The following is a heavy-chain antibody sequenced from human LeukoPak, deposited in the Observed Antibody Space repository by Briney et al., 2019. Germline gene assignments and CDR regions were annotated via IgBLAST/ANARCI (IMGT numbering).Heavy chain of an antibody. Sequence: SETLSLTCTVSGDSISSGSYYWNWIRQPAGKGLEWIGHIYTSGSTHYNPSLKSRVTISGDTSRNHFSLELSSVNAADTAVYYCARGRPTVRGVIITPIFDYWGQGTLVTVSS. D-gene: IGHD3-10*01. CDR3: ARGRPTVRGVIITPIFDY. J-gene: IGHJ4*02. V-gene: IGHV4-61*09. CDR1: GDSISSGSYY. CDR2: IYTSGST.